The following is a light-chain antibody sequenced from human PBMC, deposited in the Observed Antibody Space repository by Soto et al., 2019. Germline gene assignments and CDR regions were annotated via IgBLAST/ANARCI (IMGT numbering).Light chain of an antibody. J-gene: IGLJ2*01. Sequence: QTVVTQKPSLTVSPGGTVTLTCGSSTGAVTSGHYPYWFQQKPGQAPRTLIYETSNKHSWTPARFSGSLLGGKAALTLSGAQPEDEADYYCLLSYSGTRVFGGGTKLTVL. CDR1: TGAVTSGHY. V-gene: IGLV7-46*01. CDR2: ETS. CDR3: LLSYSGTRV.